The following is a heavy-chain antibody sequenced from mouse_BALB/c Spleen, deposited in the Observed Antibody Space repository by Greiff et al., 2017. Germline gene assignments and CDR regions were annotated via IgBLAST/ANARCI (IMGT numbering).Heavy chain of an antibody. Sequence: QVQLQQSGAELMKPGASVKISCKATGYTFSSYWIEWVKQRPGHGLEWIGEILPGSGSTNYNEKFKGKATFTADTSSNTAYMQLSSLTSEDSAVYYCARSRAARAAWFAYWGQGTLVTVSA. D-gene: IGHD3-1*01. CDR2: ILPGSGST. CDR3: ARSRAARAAWFAY. CDR1: GYTFSSYW. V-gene: IGHV1-9*01. J-gene: IGHJ3*01.